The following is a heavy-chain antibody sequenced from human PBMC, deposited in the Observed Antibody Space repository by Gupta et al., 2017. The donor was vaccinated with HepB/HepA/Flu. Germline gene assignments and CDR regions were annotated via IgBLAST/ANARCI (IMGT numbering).Heavy chain of an antibody. D-gene: IGHD3-10*01. CDR3: ARGVRETLWFGELADAFDI. Sequence: GNTKYSQKFQGRVTITRDTSASTAYMELSSLRSEDTAVYYCARGVRETLWFGELADAFDIWGQGTMVTVSS. CDR2: GNT. J-gene: IGHJ3*02. V-gene: IGHV1-3*01.